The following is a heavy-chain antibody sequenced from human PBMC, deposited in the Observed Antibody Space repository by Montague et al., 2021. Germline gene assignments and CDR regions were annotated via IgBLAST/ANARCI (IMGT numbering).Heavy chain of an antibody. V-gene: IGHV4-31*03. Sequence: TLSLTCTVSGDSLSSVGYSWTWIRPHPGKGLEWIGYMYYSGSSYYNPSLKSRVTISGDTSKNHFSLRLTSVTAADTAVYYCALGRLAKGDFDYWGQGTLVTVSS. D-gene: IGHD3-3*02. CDR3: ALGRLAKGDFDY. J-gene: IGHJ4*02. CDR1: GDSLSSVGYS. CDR2: MYYSGSS.